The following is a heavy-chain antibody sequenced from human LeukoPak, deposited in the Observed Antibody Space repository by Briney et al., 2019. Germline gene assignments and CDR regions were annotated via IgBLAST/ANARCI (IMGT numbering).Heavy chain of an antibody. D-gene: IGHD7-27*01. Sequence: SVKVSCKASGGTFSSYAISWVRQAPGQGLEWMGGIIPIFGTANYAQKFQGRVTMTRSTSISTAYMELSSLRSEDTAVYYCARGPPNWGFDYWGQGTLVTVSS. CDR1: GGTFSSYA. CDR2: IIPIFGTA. J-gene: IGHJ4*02. V-gene: IGHV1-69*05. CDR3: ARGPPNWGFDY.